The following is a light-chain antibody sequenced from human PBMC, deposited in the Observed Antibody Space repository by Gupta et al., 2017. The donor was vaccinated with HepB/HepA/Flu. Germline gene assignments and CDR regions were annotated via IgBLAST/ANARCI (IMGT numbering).Light chain of an antibody. J-gene: IGKJ4*01. CDR3: QQRYSTVMA. CDR2: AAS. CDR1: QSISSY. Sequence: DIQMNQSPSSLSASVGDRVTITCRASQSISSYFNWYQQKPGKVPKLLIYAASRLQSGVPSMFSGSGSGTDFTLTIMRLQPEDFATYYCQQRYSTVMAFGRGTKVEIK. V-gene: IGKV1-39*01.